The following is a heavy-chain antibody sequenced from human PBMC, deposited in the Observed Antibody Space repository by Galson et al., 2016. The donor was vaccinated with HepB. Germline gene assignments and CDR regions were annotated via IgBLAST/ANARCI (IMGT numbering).Heavy chain of an antibody. CDR1: GFTFKKYG. Sequence: SLRLSCAASGFTFKKYGFNWVRLTPGKGLEWLSYIESYSKIIRYTESARGRFTVSRDNAKNSVYLQLSGLRVEDTAIYYCARDGPNYNYDFWGQGTLVTVSS. V-gene: IGHV3-48*04. CDR2: IESYSKII. CDR3: ARDGPNYNYDF. J-gene: IGHJ4*02. D-gene: IGHD5-24*01.